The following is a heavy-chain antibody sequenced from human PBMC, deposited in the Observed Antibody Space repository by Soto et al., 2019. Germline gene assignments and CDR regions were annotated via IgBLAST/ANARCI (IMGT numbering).Heavy chain of an antibody. CDR1: GDILTNNW. CDR2: IDPSDSYT. D-gene: IGHD3-9*01. Sequence: ESLKIAFKAYGDILTNNWITWVRQIPGKGLEWMGRIDPSDSYTTYSPSFQGHVHISVDKTVSTAYLQWSSLKASDTAIYFCAKGRSADWDYWGQGTLVTVSS. J-gene: IGHJ4*02. V-gene: IGHV5-10-1*01. CDR3: AKGRSADWDY.